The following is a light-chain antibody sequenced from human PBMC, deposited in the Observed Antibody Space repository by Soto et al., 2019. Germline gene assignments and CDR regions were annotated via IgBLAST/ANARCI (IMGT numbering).Light chain of an antibody. CDR2: GAS. Sequence: EIVMTQSPATLSVSPGERATLSCRASQSVNSNLAWYQQKPGQAPRLLIYGASTRATGIPGRFSGSGSGTEFTLTISSLQSEDFAVYDCQQYNNWPRGTLGQGTKVEIK. CDR3: QQYNNWPRGT. J-gene: IGKJ1*01. CDR1: QSVNSN. V-gene: IGKV3-15*01.